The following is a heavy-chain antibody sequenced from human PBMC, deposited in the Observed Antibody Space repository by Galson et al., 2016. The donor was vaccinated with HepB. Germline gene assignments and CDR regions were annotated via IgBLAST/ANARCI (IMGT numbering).Heavy chain of an antibody. CDR1: GYIFTDKY. Sequence: SVKVSCKASGYIFTDKYLHWVRQAPGQGLEWMGWIKPKTGGANSAQKLQGRVTMTRETSISTAYMEGSSLTSDDTAVYFCARVKWLERAYDVWGQGTMVTVSS. CDR2: IKPKTGGA. D-gene: IGHD5-12*01. J-gene: IGHJ3*01. CDR3: ARVKWLERAYDV. V-gene: IGHV1-2*02.